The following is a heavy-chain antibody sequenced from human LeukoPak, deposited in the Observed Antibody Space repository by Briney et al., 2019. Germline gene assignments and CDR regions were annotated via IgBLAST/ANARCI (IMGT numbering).Heavy chain of an antibody. J-gene: IGHJ4*02. CDR3: ARGYYDSSGYSSPFDS. D-gene: IGHD3-22*01. CDR2: INQSGST. CDR1: GGSFSDYY. Sequence: NPSETLSLTCAVYGGSFSDYYWTWIRQPPGKGLEWIGEINQSGSTNYNPSLKSRVTISVDTSKNQSSLKVNAVTAADTAVYYCARGYYDSSGYSSPFDSWGQGTLVTVSS. V-gene: IGHV4-34*01.